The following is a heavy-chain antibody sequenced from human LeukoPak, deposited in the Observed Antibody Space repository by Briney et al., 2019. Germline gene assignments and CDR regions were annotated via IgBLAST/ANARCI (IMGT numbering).Heavy chain of an antibody. D-gene: IGHD6-19*01. Sequence: GGSLRLSCAASGFTFSNYGMHWVRQAPGKGLEWVAFIRYDGSNKYYADSVKGRFTISRDNSKNTLYLQMNSLRAEDTAVYYCATTVAGTRNAFDIWGQGTMVTVSS. J-gene: IGHJ3*02. CDR2: IRYDGSNK. V-gene: IGHV3-30*02. CDR3: ATTVAGTRNAFDI. CDR1: GFTFSNYG.